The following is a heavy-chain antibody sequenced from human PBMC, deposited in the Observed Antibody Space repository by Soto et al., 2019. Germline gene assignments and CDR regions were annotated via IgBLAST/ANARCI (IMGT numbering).Heavy chain of an antibody. CDR3: ARPVVGANSLILVDNWFDP. J-gene: IGHJ5*02. CDR1: GFTFSDYY. CDR2: ISSSGSTI. Sequence: GGSLRLSCAASGFTFSDYYMSWIRQAPGKGLEWVSYISSSGSTIYYADSVKGRFTISRDNAKNSLNLKINSQRDEDTAVYYCARPVVGANSLILVDNWFDPWGQGT. D-gene: IGHD1-26*01. V-gene: IGHV3-11*01.